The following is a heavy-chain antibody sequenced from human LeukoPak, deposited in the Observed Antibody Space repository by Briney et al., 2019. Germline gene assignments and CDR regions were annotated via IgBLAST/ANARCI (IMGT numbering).Heavy chain of an antibody. J-gene: IGHJ4*02. Sequence: GRSLRLSCTASKFTFSHYGMQWVRQAPGKGLEWVAVISSDGSIKVYADSVKGRFTLSRDNSINTVDLQMNSLRAGDTAVYYCVKEYHSRGFGAYFDYWGQGTLVTVSS. V-gene: IGHV3-30*18. D-gene: IGHD3-3*01. CDR2: ISSDGSIK. CDR1: KFTFSHYG. CDR3: VKEYHSRGFGAYFDY.